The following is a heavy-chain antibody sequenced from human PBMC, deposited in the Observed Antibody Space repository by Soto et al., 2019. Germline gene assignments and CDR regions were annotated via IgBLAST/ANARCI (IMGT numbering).Heavy chain of an antibody. Sequence: SETLSLTCAVYGGSFSGYYWSWIRQPPGKGLEWIGEINHSGSTNYNPSLKSRVTISVDTSKNQFSLKLSSVTAADTAVYYCARAYYGLPWSLNWFDPWGQGTLVTVSS. CDR1: GGSFSGYY. D-gene: IGHD4-17*01. CDR2: INHSGST. J-gene: IGHJ5*02. V-gene: IGHV4-34*01. CDR3: ARAYYGLPWSLNWFDP.